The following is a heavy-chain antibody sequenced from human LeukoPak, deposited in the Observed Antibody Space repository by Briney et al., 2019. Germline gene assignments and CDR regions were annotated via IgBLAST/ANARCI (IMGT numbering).Heavy chain of an antibody. V-gene: IGHV3-53*01. CDR1: GFTVSSTY. Sequence: PGRSLRLSCAASGFTVSSTYMSWVRQAPGKGLEWVSVIYSGGNIYYIESVKGRFTISRDTSKNTLYLQMNSLRAEDTAVYFCAGRHCSGGGCYFAGADPFDYWGQGTLVTVSS. J-gene: IGHJ4*02. D-gene: IGHD2-15*01. CDR3: AGRHCSGGGCYFAGADPFDY. CDR2: IYSGGNI.